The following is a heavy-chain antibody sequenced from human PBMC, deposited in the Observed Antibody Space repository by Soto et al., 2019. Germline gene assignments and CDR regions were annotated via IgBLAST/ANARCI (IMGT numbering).Heavy chain of an antibody. CDR1: GGSISSYY. Sequence: QVQLQESGPGLVKPSETLSLTCTVSGGSISSYYWSWIRQPPGKGLEWIGYIYYSGSTNYNPSHKSRVTLSVDTSKNQLSLKLGSVTAADTAVYYWARDLVLAALLGWFDPWGQGTLVSVSS. CDR2: IYYSGST. D-gene: IGHD2-2*01. V-gene: IGHV4-59*01. CDR3: ARDLVLAALLGWFDP. J-gene: IGHJ5*02.